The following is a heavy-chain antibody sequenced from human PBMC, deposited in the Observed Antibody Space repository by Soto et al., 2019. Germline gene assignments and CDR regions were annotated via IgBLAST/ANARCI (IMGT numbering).Heavy chain of an antibody. Sequence: GASVKVSCKASGYTFTSYGISWVRQAPGQGLEWMGWISAYNGNTNYAQKLQGRVTMTTDTSTSTAYMELRSLRSDDTAVYYCARQGYCSSTSCYIGSDYYYYMDVWGKGTTVTVSS. CDR3: ARQGYCSSTSCYIGSDYYYYMDV. D-gene: IGHD2-2*02. V-gene: IGHV1-18*01. CDR2: ISAYNGNT. J-gene: IGHJ6*03. CDR1: GYTFTSYG.